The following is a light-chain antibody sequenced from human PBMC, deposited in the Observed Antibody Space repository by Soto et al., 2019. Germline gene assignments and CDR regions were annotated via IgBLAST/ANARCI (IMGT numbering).Light chain of an antibody. Sequence: QSALTQPHSVSGSPGQSVTISCTGTSVDVGGYNYVSWYQQHPGKAPKLMIFEVSNRPSGVSHRFSGSKSGNTASLTISGLLAEDEADYYCCSYTTSSTLVFGGGTKLTVL. CDR1: SVDVGGYNY. CDR3: CSYTTSSTLV. J-gene: IGLJ2*01. CDR2: EVS. V-gene: IGLV2-14*01.